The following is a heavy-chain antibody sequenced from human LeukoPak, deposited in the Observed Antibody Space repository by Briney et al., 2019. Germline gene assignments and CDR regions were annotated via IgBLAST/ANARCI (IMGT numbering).Heavy chain of an antibody. CDR1: GFTFSSYV. CDR2: ISNSGGTT. D-gene: IGHD3-22*01. CDR3: ARAVIYYDSSAPKGPPDY. Sequence: GGSLRLSCAASGFTFSSYVMSWVRQAPGKGLEWVSAISNSGGTTYYADSVKGRFTISRDNSKNTLYLQINGLRAEDSAVYYCARAVIYYDSSAPKGPPDYWGQGTLVTVSS. J-gene: IGHJ4*02. V-gene: IGHV3-23*01.